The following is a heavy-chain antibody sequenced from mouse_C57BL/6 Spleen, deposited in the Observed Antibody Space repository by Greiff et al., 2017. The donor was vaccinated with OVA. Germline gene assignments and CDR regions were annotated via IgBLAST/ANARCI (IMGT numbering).Heavy chain of an antibody. CDR1: GYTFTSYD. D-gene: IGHD3-3*01. J-gene: IGHJ4*01. V-gene: IGHV1-85*01. CDR2: IYPRDGST. Sequence: VQLQQPGPELVKPGASVKLSCKASGYTFTSYDINWVKQRPGQGLEWIGWIYPRDGSTKYNEKFKGQATLTVDNSSSTASMELPSLTSEDSAVSFCARRDLSDAMDYWGQGTSVTVSA. CDR3: ARRDLSDAMDY.